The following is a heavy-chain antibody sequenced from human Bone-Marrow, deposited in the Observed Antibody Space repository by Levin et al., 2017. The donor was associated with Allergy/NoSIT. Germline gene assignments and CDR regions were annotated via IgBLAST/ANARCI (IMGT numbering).Heavy chain of an antibody. D-gene: IGHD3-16*01. J-gene: IGHJ6*02. V-gene: IGHV4-61*01. Sequence: SQTLSLTCTVSGGSVFSGSYYWSWIRQPPGKGLEYIGYVCYSGSTNYNPSLKSRVTISMDTSKNQLSLKLSSVSAADTAVYYCARGLIMTQGGSNYYYGVDVWGQGTPVTVSS. CDR3: ARGLIMTQGGSNYYYGVDV. CDR2: VCYSGST. CDR1: GGSVFSGSYY.